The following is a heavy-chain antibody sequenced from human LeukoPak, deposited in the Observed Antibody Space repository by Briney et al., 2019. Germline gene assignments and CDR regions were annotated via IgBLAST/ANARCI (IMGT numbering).Heavy chain of an antibody. V-gene: IGHV1-8*01. Sequence: ASVKVSCKASGYTFTSYDINWVRQATGQGLEWMGWMNPNSGNTGYAQKFQGRVTMTRNTSISTAYMELSSLRSEDTAVYYCARAFSGSYWVGYYYGMDVWGQGTTVTVSS. CDR3: ARAFSGSYWVGYYYGMDV. CDR1: GYTFTSYD. D-gene: IGHD1-26*01. CDR2: MNPNSGNT. J-gene: IGHJ6*02.